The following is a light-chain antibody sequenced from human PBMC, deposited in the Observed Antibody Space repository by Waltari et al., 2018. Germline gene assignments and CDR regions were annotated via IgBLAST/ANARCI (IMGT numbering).Light chain of an antibody. Sequence: QYALTQPPSVTGSPGKSVTISCTGTSSDVGSYNSVSWYQQPPGTAPKLMIYEVSNRPSGVPDRFSGSKSGNTASLTISGLQAEDEADYYCSSYTSSSTYVFGTGTKVTVL. CDR3: SSYTSSSTYV. V-gene: IGLV2-18*02. J-gene: IGLJ1*01. CDR1: SSDVGSYNS. CDR2: EVS.